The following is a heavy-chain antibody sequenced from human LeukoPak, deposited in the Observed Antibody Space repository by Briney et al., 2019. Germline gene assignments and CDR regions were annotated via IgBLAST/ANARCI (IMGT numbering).Heavy chain of an antibody. Sequence: ASVKVSCKASGYTFTSYDINWVRQATGQGLEWMGWMNPNSGNTGYAQKFQGRVTITRNTSISTAYMELRSLRSDDTAVYYCARDGSLKVVVPAAIYYYYGMDVWGQGTTVTVSS. CDR1: GYTFTSYD. CDR2: MNPNSGNT. V-gene: IGHV1-8*03. CDR3: ARDGSLKVVVPAAIYYYYGMDV. J-gene: IGHJ6*02. D-gene: IGHD2-2*01.